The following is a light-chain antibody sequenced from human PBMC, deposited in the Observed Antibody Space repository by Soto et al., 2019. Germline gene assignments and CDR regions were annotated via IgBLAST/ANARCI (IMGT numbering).Light chain of an antibody. CDR1: NSDVGRYNS. CDR3: FSYTANDNWV. J-gene: IGLJ3*02. V-gene: IGLV2-11*01. CDR2: AVR. Sequence: QSALTQPHSVSGSPGQSVTISCTGTNSDVGRYNSVSWYQQLPGKAPKIIISAVRQRPSGVPDRFSGSKSGNTASLTISGFQADDEADYFCFSYTANDNWVFGGGTKVTVL.